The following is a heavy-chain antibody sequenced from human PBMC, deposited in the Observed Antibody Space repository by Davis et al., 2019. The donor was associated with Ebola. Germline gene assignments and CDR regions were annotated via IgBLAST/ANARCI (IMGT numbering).Heavy chain of an antibody. J-gene: IGHJ4*02. D-gene: IGHD3-3*01. V-gene: IGHV4-34*01. CDR3: ARGWGFLEWLLSPTPFDY. CDR1: GGSFSGYY. CDR2: INHSGST. Sequence: PSETLSLTCAVYGGSFSGYYWSWIRQPPGKGLEWIGEINHSGSTNYNPSLKSRVTISVDTSKNQFSLKLSSVTAADTAVYYCARGWGFLEWLLSPTPFDYWGQGTLVTVSS.